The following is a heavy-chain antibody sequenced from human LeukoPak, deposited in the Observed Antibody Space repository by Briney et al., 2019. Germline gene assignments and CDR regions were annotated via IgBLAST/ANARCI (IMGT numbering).Heavy chain of an antibody. CDR1: GFTFSSYG. V-gene: IGHV3-11*01. J-gene: IGHJ4*02. D-gene: IGHD4-17*01. CDR3: ARGFYGDLAYYFDY. CDR2: ISSSGSTI. Sequence: PGGSLRLSCAASGFTFSSYGMSWIRQAPGKGLEWVSYISSSGSTIYYADSVKGRFTISRDNAKNSLYLQMNSLRAEDTAVYYCARGFYGDLAYYFDYWGQGTLVTVSS.